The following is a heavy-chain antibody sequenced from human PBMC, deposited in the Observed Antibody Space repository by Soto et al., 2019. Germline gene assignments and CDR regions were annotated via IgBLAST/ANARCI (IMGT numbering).Heavy chain of an antibody. V-gene: IGHV3-7*05. CDR1: GFTFSSYW. CDR2: IKQDRSEK. D-gene: IGHD3-16*01. Sequence: PGGSLRLSCAASGFTFSSYWMSWVRQAPGKGLEWVANIKQDRSEKYYVDSVKGRFTISRDNAKNSLYLQMNSLRAEDTAVYYWATGFEAGVFDYWGQGTLVTVSS. CDR3: ATGFEAGVFDY. J-gene: IGHJ4*02.